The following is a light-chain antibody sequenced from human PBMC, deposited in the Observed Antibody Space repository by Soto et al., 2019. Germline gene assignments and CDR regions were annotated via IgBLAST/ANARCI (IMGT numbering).Light chain of an antibody. CDR2: SNN. J-gene: IGLJ2*01. V-gene: IGLV1-44*01. CDR1: SSNIGSNT. CDR3: AAWDDSLNGFVV. Sequence: QSVLTQPPSASGTPGQRVTISCSGSSSNIGSNTVNWYQQLPGTAPKLLIYSNNQRPAGVPDRFSGSKSGTSASLAISGLKSEDAGAYDCAAWDDSLNGFVVFGGGTKLTVL.